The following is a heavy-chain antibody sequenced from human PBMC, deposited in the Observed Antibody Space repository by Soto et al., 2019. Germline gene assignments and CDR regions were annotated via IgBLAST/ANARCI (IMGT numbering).Heavy chain of an antibody. D-gene: IGHD3-10*01. CDR3: ARKSAGFTMVRGVKTTYYYGMDV. CDR1: GGSISSYY. J-gene: IGHJ6*02. Sequence: SETLSLTCTVSGGSISSYYWSWIRQPPGKGLEWIGYIYYSGSTNYNPSLKSRVTISVDTSKNQFSLKLSSVTAADTAVYYCARKSAGFTMVRGVKTTYYYGMDVWGQGTTVTVSS. V-gene: IGHV4-59*01. CDR2: IYYSGST.